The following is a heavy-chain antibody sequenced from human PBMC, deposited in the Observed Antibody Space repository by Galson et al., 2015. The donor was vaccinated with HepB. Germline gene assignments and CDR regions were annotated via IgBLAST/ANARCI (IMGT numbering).Heavy chain of an antibody. Sequence: SCKASGGPFKFYGISWIRQAPGQGLEWMGAIIPLFGTSTYAQKFQGRVTITADEITSTSYMNMSSLSSEDTAVYYCAGGGYCRSGSGYGNWFDPWGQGTLITVSA. CDR1: GGPFKFYG. V-gene: IGHV1-69*01. D-gene: IGHD2-15*01. CDR3: AGGGYCRSGSGYGNWFDP. CDR2: IIPLFGTS. J-gene: IGHJ5*02.